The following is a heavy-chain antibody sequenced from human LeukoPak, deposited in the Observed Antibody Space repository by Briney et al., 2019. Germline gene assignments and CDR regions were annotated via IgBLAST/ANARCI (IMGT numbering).Heavy chain of an antibody. CDR3: ARMEGEAVAGDY. CDR1: GGSISSSSYY. Sequence: PSETLSLTCTVSGGSISSSSYYWGWIRRPPGKGLEWIGSIYYSGSPYYNPSLKSRVTISVDTSKNQFSLKLSSVTAADTAVYYCARMEGEAVAGDYWGRGTLVTVSS. CDR2: IYYSGSP. J-gene: IGHJ4*02. D-gene: IGHD6-19*01. V-gene: IGHV4-39*01.